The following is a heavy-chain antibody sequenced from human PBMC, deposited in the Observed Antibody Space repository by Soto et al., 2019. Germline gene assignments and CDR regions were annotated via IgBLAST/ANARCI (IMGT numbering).Heavy chain of an antibody. CDR3: AKRLRYFDWLPSPPWFDP. V-gene: IGHV3-30*18. D-gene: IGHD3-9*01. J-gene: IGHJ5*02. Sequence: GGSLRLSCAASGFTFSSYGMHWVRQAPGKGLEWVAVISYDGGNKYYADSVKGRFTISRDNSKNTLYLQMNSLRAEDTAVYYCAKRLRYFDWLPSPPWFDPWGQGT. CDR1: GFTFSSYG. CDR2: ISYDGGNK.